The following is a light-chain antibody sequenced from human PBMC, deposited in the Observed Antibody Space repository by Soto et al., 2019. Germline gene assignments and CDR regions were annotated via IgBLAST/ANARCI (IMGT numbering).Light chain of an antibody. J-gene: IGLJ2*01. CDR1: SSDVGSYNI. CDR3: CSYAGGSAPVV. CDR2: EGS. V-gene: IGLV2-23*01. Sequence: QSALTQPASVSGSPGQSITISCTGTSSDVGSYNIVYWYQQHPGKAPKVMIYEGSKRPTGVSNRFSGSKSGNTASLTISGLQAEDEADYYCCSYAGGSAPVVFGGGTKLTVL.